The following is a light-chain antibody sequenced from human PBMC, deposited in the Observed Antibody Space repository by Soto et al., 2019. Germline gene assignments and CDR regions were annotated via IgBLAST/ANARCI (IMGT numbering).Light chain of an antibody. J-gene: IGLJ2*01. CDR1: SSNIGSNT. CDR3: AAWDDSLKGV. Sequence: QAVVTQPPSASGTPGQRVTISCSGSSSNIGSNTVNWYQQLPGTAPKLLIYSNNHRPSGVPDRFSGSKSGTSASLAISGLQSEDEADYYCAAWDDSLKGVFGGGTQLTVL. CDR2: SNN. V-gene: IGLV1-44*01.